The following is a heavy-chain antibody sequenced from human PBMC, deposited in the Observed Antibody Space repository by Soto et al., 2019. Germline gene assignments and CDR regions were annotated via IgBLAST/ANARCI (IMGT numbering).Heavy chain of an antibody. D-gene: IGHD3-22*01. CDR2: IYYSGST. CDR1: GGSISSYY. CDR3: ARFYYDSSGPTFDY. V-gene: IGHV4-59*01. Sequence: SETLSLTCTVSGGSISSYYWSWIRQPPGKGLEWIGYIYYSGSTNYNPSLKSRVTISVDTSKNQFSLKLSSVTAADTAVYYCARFYYDSSGPTFDYWGQGTLVTVSS. J-gene: IGHJ4*02.